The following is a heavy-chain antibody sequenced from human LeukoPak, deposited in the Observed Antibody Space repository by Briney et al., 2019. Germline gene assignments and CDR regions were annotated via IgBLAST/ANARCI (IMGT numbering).Heavy chain of an antibody. CDR2: ISSSSSYI. CDR3: AGRCSSTSCYDIEFDY. Sequence: PGGSLRLSCAASGFTFSSYSMNWVRQAPGKGLEWVSSISSSSSYIYYADSVKGRFTISRGNAKNSLYLQMNSLRAEDTAVYYCAGRCSSTSCYDIEFDYWGQGTLVTVSS. J-gene: IGHJ4*02. D-gene: IGHD2-2*01. V-gene: IGHV3-21*01. CDR1: GFTFSSYS.